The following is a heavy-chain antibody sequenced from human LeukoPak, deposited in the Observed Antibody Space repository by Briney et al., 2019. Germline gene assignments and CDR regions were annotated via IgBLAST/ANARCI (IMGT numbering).Heavy chain of an antibody. V-gene: IGHV6-1*01. J-gene: IGHJ3*01. Sequence: KPSQTFSLTCAISGDSVSRKSAGWNWIRQSPSRGLEWLGRIYYRSTWYSDFLTSRITISPDTYKNQFSLHLDSVTPEDTAVYYCARGGLVRGSIDSLIAFDFWGQGTVVTVSS. CDR3: ARGGLVRGSIDSLIAFDF. D-gene: IGHD3-10*01. CDR1: GDSVSRKSAG. CDR2: IYYRSTWYS.